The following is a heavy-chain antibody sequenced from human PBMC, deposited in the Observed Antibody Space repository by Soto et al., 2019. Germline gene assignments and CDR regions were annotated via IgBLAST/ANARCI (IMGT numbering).Heavy chain of an antibody. D-gene: IGHD3-9*01. V-gene: IGHV3-53*01. CDR2: IYSGGST. CDR3: ARSYSDNGGYEHFDS. Sequence: GGSLRLSCAASGFIVSRKYMNWVRQAPGKGLEWVSAIYSGGSTYYADSVRGRFTISRDTSKNTLSLQMNSLGAEDTAVYYCARSYSDNGGYEHFDSWGQGT. CDR1: GFIVSRKY. J-gene: IGHJ4*02.